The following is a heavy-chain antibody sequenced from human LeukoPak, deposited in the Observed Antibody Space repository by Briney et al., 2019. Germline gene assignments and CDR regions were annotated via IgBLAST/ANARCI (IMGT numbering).Heavy chain of an antibody. CDR1: GFIVSSNY. J-gene: IGHJ4*02. CDR3: ATHTWDY. V-gene: IGHV3-66*04. Sequence: GGSLRLSCVASGFIVSSNYMSWVRQAPGKGLEWVSVIYSDGNTYYADSVKGRFTISRDNSKNTVYFQMSSLRAEDTAVYYCATHTWDYWGQGTLVTVSS. CDR2: IYSDGNT.